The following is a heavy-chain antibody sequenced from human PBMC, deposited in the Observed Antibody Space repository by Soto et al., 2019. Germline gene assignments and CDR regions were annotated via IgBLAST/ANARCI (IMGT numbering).Heavy chain of an antibody. CDR3: ARDADGTVTTSQGGMDV. V-gene: IGHV4-59*01. CDR1: GGSISSYY. Sequence: QVQLQESGPGLVKPSETLSLTCTVSGGSISSYYWSWIRQPPGKGLVWIGYLYYSGTTNYNPSLKSRFTISIDTSKTQFSLKRSPVTAADTAVYYCARDADGTVTTSQGGMDVWGQGTTVTVSS. CDR2: LYYSGTT. D-gene: IGHD4-17*01. J-gene: IGHJ6*02.